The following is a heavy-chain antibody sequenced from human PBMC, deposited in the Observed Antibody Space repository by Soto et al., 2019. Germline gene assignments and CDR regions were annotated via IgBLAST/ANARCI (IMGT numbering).Heavy chain of an antibody. D-gene: IGHD3-9*01. J-gene: IGHJ4*02. Sequence: EVQLVESGGGLVQPGGSLKLSCAASGFSFSDHYMDWVRQASGKGLEWVARIRNKASSYTAEYAASVKGRFTISRDDSKHLVYLQMNSLKLEDTALYYCVRAGTGYQLDYWGQGTLVTVSS. V-gene: IGHV3-72*01. CDR2: IRNKASSYTA. CDR1: GFSFSDHY. CDR3: VRAGTGYQLDY.